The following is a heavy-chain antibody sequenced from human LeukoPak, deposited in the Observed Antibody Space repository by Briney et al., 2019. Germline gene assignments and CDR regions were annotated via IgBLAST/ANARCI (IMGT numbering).Heavy chain of an antibody. CDR2: TYYTGST. D-gene: IGHD1-1*01. CDR1: GGSITSSSYY. Sequence: SETLSLTCTVSGGSITSSSYYWGWIRQPPGKGLEWIGSTYYTGSTFYNPSLKSRVTISVDTSKNQFSMKLSSVTAADTAVYYCARDLSNNWKLDYWGQGTLVTVSS. V-gene: IGHV4-39*02. CDR3: ARDLSNNWKLDY. J-gene: IGHJ4*02.